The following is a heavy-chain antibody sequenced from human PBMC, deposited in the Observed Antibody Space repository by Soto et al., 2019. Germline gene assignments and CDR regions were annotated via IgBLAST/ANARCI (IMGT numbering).Heavy chain of an antibody. Sequence: SETLSLTCAFYGGSYSGYYWSWIRQPPGKGLEWIGEINHSGSTNYNPSLKSRVTISVDTSKNQFSLKLSSVTAADTAVYSCASGRGLAVWGQGTLVTVS. V-gene: IGHV4-34*01. CDR2: INHSGST. CDR3: ASGRGLAV. D-gene: IGHD3-3*02. J-gene: IGHJ4*02. CDR1: GGSYSGYY.